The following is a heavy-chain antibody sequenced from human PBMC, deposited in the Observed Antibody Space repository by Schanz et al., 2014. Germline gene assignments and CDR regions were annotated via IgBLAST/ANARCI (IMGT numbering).Heavy chain of an antibody. CDR3: ARGPDSTSADVTRGRRRYYFDY. D-gene: IGHD6-13*01. CDR2: INHSGST. CDR1: SGSFSGYY. V-gene: IGHV4-34*01. J-gene: IGHJ4*02. Sequence: QVQLQQWGAGLLKPSETLSLSCAVYSGSFSGYYWSWIRQPPGKGLEWIGEINHSGSTNYNPSLKSRVTSSVDTSKNKFSLKLSSVTAADTAVYYCARGPDSTSADVTRGRRRYYFDYWGQGTLVTVSS.